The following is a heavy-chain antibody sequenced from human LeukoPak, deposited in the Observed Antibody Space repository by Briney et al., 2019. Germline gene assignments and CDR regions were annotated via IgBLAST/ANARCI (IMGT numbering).Heavy chain of an antibody. J-gene: IGHJ3*02. V-gene: IGHV3-66*01. Sequence: PGVSLRLSCAASGFTVSSNYMSWVRQAPGKGLEWVSVIYSGGSTYYADSVKGRFTISRDNSKNTLYLQMNSLRAEDTAVYYCASSSYSSGWWEDDAFDIWGQGTMVTVSS. CDR3: ASSSYSSGWWEDDAFDI. CDR2: IYSGGST. CDR1: GFTVSSNY. D-gene: IGHD6-19*01.